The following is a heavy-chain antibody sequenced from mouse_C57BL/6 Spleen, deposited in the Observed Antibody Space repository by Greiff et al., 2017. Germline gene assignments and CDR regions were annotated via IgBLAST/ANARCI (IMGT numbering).Heavy chain of an antibody. CDR2: IYPGDGDT. D-gene: IGHD1-1*01. Sequence: VQLVESGAELVKPGASVKISCKASGYAFSSYWMNWVKQRPGKGLEWIGQIYPGDGDTNYNGKFKGKATLTADKSSSTAYMQLSSLTSEDSAVYFCARSLYYYGSSLYYAMDYWGQGTSVTVSS. J-gene: IGHJ4*01. CDR3: ARSLYYYGSSLYYAMDY. V-gene: IGHV1-80*01. CDR1: GYAFSSYW.